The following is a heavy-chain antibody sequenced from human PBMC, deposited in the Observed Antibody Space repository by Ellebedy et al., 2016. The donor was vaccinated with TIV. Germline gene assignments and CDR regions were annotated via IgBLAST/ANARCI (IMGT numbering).Heavy chain of an antibody. CDR3: ARSRSRTSYKKAYYYYYMDV. CDR2: IKQDGSEK. D-gene: IGHD2-2*01. V-gene: IGHV3-7*01. CDR1: GFTFSSYW. Sequence: GGSLRLSXAASGFTFSSYWMSWVRQAPGKGLEWVANIKQDGSEKYYVDSVKGRFTISRDNAKNSLYLQMNSLRAEDTAVYYCARSRSRTSYKKAYYYYYMDVWGKGTTVTVSS. J-gene: IGHJ6*03.